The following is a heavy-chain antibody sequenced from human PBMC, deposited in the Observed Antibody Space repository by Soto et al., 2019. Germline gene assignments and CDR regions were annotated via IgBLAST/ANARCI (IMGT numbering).Heavy chain of an antibody. J-gene: IGHJ4*02. Sequence: GGSLRLSCVTSGFTFSPLSMIWVRQAPGKGLEWISYITGSSSTIYYADSVRGRFTVSRDNAKNSVFLQMNSLRDEDTAVYFCARVRGPSLMTWYFDFWGQGTLVTVSS. CDR3: ARVRGPSLMTWYFDF. CDR2: ITGSSSTI. V-gene: IGHV3-48*02. D-gene: IGHD3-16*01. CDR1: GFTFSPLS.